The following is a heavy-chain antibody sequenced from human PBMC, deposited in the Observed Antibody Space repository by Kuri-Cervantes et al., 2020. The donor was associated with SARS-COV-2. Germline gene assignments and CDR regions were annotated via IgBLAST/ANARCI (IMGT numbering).Heavy chain of an antibody. D-gene: IGHD2-8*01. CDR1: GYTFTSYD. CDR3: ARSPMVYPNWFDP. Sequence: ASVKVSCKASGYTFTSYDINWVRQATGQGLEWMGWISAYNGNTNYAQKLQGRVTMTTDTSTSTAYMELRSLRSDDTAVYYCARSPMVYPNWFDPWGQGTLVTVSS. J-gene: IGHJ5*02. CDR2: ISAYNGNT. V-gene: IGHV1-18*01.